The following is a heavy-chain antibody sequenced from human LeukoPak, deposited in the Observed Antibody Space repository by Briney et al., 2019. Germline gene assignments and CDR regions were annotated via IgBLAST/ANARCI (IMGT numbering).Heavy chain of an antibody. V-gene: IGHV3-66*04. Sequence: PGGSLRLSCAASGFTVTNNYMTWVRQAPGKGLEWVSVIYSGGNTYYADSVKGRFTISRDNSKNTLYLQMNSLRAEDTAVYYCAKRIGPQIYDMPLLNWGQGTLVTVSS. CDR3: AKRIGPQIYDMPLLN. J-gene: IGHJ4*02. CDR2: IYSGGNT. D-gene: IGHD3-9*01. CDR1: GFTVTNNY.